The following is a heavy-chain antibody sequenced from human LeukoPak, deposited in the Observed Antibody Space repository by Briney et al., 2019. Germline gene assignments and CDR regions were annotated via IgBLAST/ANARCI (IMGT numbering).Heavy chain of an antibody. J-gene: IGHJ4*02. CDR2: IGRSGDST. Sequence: PGGSLRLSCAASGFTFSSYWMHWVRQAPGKGLDWVSIIGRSGDSTYYADSVKGRFTISRDNSKNTLYLQMNSLRAEDTAIYYCAKEGGYDYWGQGTLVTVSS. V-gene: IGHV3-23*01. D-gene: IGHD1-26*01. CDR3: AKEGGYDY. CDR1: GFTFSSYW.